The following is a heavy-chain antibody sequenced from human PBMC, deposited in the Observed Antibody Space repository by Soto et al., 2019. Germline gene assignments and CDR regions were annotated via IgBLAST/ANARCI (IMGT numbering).Heavy chain of an antibody. Sequence: QLQLQESGPGLVKPSETLSLTCTVSGGSISSSSYYWGWIRQPPGKGLEWIGSIYYSGSTYYNPSLKSRVTISVDTSKNQFSLKLSSVTAADTAVYYCARPAVAKDWYFDLWGRGTLVTVSS. CDR2: IYYSGST. J-gene: IGHJ2*01. CDR3: ARPAVAKDWYFDL. CDR1: GGSISSSSYY. D-gene: IGHD6-19*01. V-gene: IGHV4-39*01.